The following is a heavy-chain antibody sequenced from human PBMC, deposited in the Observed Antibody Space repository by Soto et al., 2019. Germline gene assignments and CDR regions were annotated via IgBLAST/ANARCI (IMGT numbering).Heavy chain of an antibody. CDR3: ARVSPHSYCGGDCYSWIFDY. CDR2: ISSSSSYI. Sequence: VRRSGAGSGCTLSSYSMNSVHQNPGKGLEWVSSISSSSSYIYYADSVKGRFTISGDNAKNSLYLQMNSLRAADTAVYYCARVSPHSYCGGDCYSWIFDYWFQGTLVPVSS. CDR1: GCTLSSYS. J-gene: IGHJ4*02. D-gene: IGHD2-21*02. V-gene: IGHV3-21*04.